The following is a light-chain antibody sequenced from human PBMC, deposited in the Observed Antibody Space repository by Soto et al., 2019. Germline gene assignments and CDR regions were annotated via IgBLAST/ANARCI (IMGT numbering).Light chain of an antibody. CDR1: QSISSY. CDR3: QQFYSYPWT. CDR2: AAS. J-gene: IGKJ1*01. Sequence: DIQMTQSPSSLSASLGDSVTIXXRASQSISSYLNWYQQKPGKAPKLXIYAASSLQSGVPSRFSGSGAGTDFTLTISSLQPADFATYYCQQFYSYPWTFGQGTKVDI. V-gene: IGKV1-39*01.